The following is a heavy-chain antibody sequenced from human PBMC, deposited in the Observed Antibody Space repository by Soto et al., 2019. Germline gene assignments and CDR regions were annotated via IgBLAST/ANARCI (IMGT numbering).Heavy chain of an antibody. CDR1: GYTFTSYA. CDR2: INVGNGDT. D-gene: IGHD3-10*01. J-gene: IGHJ5*02. Sequence: GASVKVSCKASGYTFTSYAMHWVRQAPGQRLEWMGWINVGNGDTKYSQKFQGRVTITRDTSARTAYMELSSLRSEDTAVYYCARVLGYGSGSYFTPYNWFDPWGQGTLVTVSS. CDR3: ARVLGYGSGSYFTPYNWFDP. V-gene: IGHV1-3*01.